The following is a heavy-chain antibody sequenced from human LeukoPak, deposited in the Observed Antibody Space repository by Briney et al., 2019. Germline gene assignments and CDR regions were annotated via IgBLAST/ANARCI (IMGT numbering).Heavy chain of an antibody. CDR1: GFTFSSYA. Sequence: GGSLRLSCAASGFTFSSYAMSWVRQAPGKGLEWVSAISGSGGSTYYADSVKGRFTISRDNSKNTLYLQMNSLRAEDTAVYYCARHPLAAAVNNWFDPWGQGTLVTVPS. CDR2: ISGSGGST. V-gene: IGHV3-23*01. CDR3: ARHPLAAAVNNWFDP. D-gene: IGHD6-13*01. J-gene: IGHJ5*02.